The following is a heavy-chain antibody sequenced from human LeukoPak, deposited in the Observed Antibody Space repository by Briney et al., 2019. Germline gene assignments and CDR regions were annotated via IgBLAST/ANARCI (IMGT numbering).Heavy chain of an antibody. V-gene: IGHV4-34*01. CDR2: INHSGST. CDR3: ARLYYYDSSGYWEVYFDY. CDR1: GGSFSGYY. J-gene: IGHJ4*02. D-gene: IGHD3-22*01. Sequence: SETLSLTCAVYGGSFSGYYWSWIRQPPGKGLEWIGEINHSGSTNYKPSLKSRVTISKDTSKNQFSLKLSSVTAADTAVYYCARLYYYDSSGYWEVYFDYWGQGTLVTVSS.